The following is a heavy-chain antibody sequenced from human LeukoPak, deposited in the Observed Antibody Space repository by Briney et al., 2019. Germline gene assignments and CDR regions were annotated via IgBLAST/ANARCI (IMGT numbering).Heavy chain of an antibody. J-gene: IGHJ4*02. Sequence: SVKVSCKASGGTFSSYAISWVRQAPGQGLEWMGGIIPIFGTASYAQRFQGRVTITTDESTSTAYMELSSLRSEDTAVYYCAGSTRTYYYDSSGYYPDFDYWGQGTLVTVSS. CDR3: AGSTRTYYYDSSGYYPDFDY. V-gene: IGHV1-69*05. CDR1: GGTFSSYA. D-gene: IGHD3-22*01. CDR2: IIPIFGTA.